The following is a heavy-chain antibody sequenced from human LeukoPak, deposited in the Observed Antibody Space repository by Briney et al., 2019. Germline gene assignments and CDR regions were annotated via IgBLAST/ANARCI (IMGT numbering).Heavy chain of an antibody. D-gene: IGHD5-12*01. J-gene: IGHJ4*02. CDR3: AKCGNSGCHLIDY. CDR2: ISRRTGAT. V-gene: IGHV3-23*01. Sequence: GGSLRLSCAASGXTFTTNAMSWVRQAPGKGLEWVSAISRRTGATYYADSEKGRFTISRDNSKSTLYLQMDSLRAEDTAVYYCAKCGNSGCHLIDYWGQGTLVTVSS. CDR1: GXTFTTNA.